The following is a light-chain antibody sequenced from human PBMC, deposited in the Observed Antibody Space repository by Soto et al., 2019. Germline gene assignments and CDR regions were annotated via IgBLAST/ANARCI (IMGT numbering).Light chain of an antibody. CDR1: QSVRNW. J-gene: IGKJ4*01. CDR3: QQSYVVPLT. Sequence: DIQMTQSPSTFFSSVGYIVTITCRASQSVRNWLAWYQQKPGKAPNLLIYEASLLQSGVPSRFSGSGSETDFTLTIRSLQPEDFATYYCQQSYVVPLTCGGGTKGDIK. CDR2: EAS. V-gene: IGKV1-39*01.